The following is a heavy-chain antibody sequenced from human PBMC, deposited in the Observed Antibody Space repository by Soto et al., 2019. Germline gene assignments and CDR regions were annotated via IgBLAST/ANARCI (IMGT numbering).Heavy chain of an antibody. CDR2: ISSSGSTI. Sequence: GGSLRLSCAASGFTFSDYYMSWIRQAPGKGLEWVSYISSSGSTIYYADSVKGRFTISRDNAKNSLYLQMNSLRAEDTAVDYCARDASSRYDILTGYYYDYYGMDVWGQGTTVTVSS. CDR1: GFTFSDYY. CDR3: ARDASSRYDILTGYYYDYYGMDV. J-gene: IGHJ6*02. D-gene: IGHD3-9*01. V-gene: IGHV3-11*01.